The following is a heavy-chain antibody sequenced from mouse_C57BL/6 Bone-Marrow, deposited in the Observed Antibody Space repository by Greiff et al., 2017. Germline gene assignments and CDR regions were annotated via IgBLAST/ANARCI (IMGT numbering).Heavy chain of an antibody. CDR3: ARGDYYGSSLDY. V-gene: IGHV1-63*01. J-gene: IGHJ2*01. Sequence: VQLQQSGAELVRPGTSVKMSCKASGYTFTNYWIGWAKQRPGHGLEWIGDIYPGGGYTNYNEKFKGKATLTADKSSSTAYMQFSSLTSEDSAIYYCARGDYYGSSLDYWGQGTTLTVSS. CDR2: IYPGGGYT. CDR1: GYTFTNYW. D-gene: IGHD1-1*01.